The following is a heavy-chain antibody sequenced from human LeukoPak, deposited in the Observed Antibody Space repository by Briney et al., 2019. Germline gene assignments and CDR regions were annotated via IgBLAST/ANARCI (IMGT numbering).Heavy chain of an antibody. CDR1: GGSFSGYY. CDR3: ARGRRSSSSPDY. D-gene: IGHD6-6*01. V-gene: IGHV4-34*01. Sequence: PSETLSLTCAVYGGSFSGYYWSWIRQPPGKGVEWIGEINHSGSTNYNPSLKSRVTISVDTSKNQFSLKLSSVTAADTAVYYCARGRRSSSSPDYWGQGTLVTVSS. J-gene: IGHJ4*02. CDR2: INHSGST.